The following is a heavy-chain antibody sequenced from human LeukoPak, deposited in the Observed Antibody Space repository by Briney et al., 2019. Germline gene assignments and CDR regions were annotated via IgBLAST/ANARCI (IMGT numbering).Heavy chain of an antibody. Sequence: PSETLSLTCTVSGGSISSGGYYWSWIRQHPGKGLEWIGYIYYSGSIHYNPSLTSRVTISIGASKNQFSLKLSPVTAADTAVYYCARGWGFGSGTYYRAFDYWGQGTLVTVSS. CDR1: GGSISSGGYY. V-gene: IGHV4-31*03. J-gene: IGHJ4*02. D-gene: IGHD3-10*01. CDR3: ARGWGFGSGTYYRAFDY. CDR2: IYYSGSI.